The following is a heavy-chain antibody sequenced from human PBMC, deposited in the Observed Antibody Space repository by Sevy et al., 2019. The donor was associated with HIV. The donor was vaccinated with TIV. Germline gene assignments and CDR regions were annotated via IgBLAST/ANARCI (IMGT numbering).Heavy chain of an antibody. CDR2: IKEDGSEE. CDR1: GFTFSRYW. J-gene: IGHJ4*02. D-gene: IGHD2-2*01. CDR3: ARSSNGALDY. Sequence: GGSLRLSCAASGFTFSRYWMSWLRQAPGKGLEWVAYIKEDGSEENYVDSVRGRITISRDNAKNSLYLQMNSLRAEDTAVYYCARSSNGALDYWGQGTLVTVSS. V-gene: IGHV3-7*01.